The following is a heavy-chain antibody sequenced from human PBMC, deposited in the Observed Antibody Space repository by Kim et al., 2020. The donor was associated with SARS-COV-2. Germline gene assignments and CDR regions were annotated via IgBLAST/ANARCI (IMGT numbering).Heavy chain of an antibody. CDR1: GFTFSSYG. CDR3: ARDGLEGRGVTPHSNWFDP. CDR2: ISYDGSNK. D-gene: IGHD3-10*01. V-gene: IGHV3-33*05. J-gene: IGHJ5*02. Sequence: GGSLRLSCAASGFTFSSYGMHWVRQAPGKGLEWVAVISYDGSNKYYADSVKGRFTISRDNSKNTLYLQMNSLRSEDTAVYYCARDGLEGRGVTPHSNWFDPWGQGTLVTVSS.